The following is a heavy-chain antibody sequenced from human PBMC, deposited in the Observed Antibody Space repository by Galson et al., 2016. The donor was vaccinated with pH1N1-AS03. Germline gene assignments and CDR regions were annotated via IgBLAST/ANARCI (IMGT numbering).Heavy chain of an antibody. V-gene: IGHV3-64*01. CDR2: ISGNGYST. J-gene: IGHJ4*02. D-gene: IGHD6-13*01. CDR3: ARGPVSYSNYWFPPPDY. CDR1: GFTFSSYA. Sequence: SLRLSCAASGFTFSSYAMHWVRQAPGKGLEYVSAISGNGYSTYYANSVKGRFTTSRDNSKSTLFLQMGSLRPEGRAVYYCARGPVSYSNYWFPPPDYWGQGILVTVSS.